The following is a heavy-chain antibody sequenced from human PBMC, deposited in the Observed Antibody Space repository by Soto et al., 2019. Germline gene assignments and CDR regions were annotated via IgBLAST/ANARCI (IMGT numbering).Heavy chain of an antibody. CDR2: ISYDGSNK. CDR1: GFTFSSYA. V-gene: IGHV3-30-3*01. J-gene: IGHJ4*02. D-gene: IGHD3-22*01. CDR3: RGYYYDSSGGGSFDY. Sequence: GGSLRLSCAASGFTFSSYAMHWVRQAPGKGLEWVAVISYDGSNKYYADSVKGRFTISRDNSKNTLYLQMNSLRAEDTAVYYARGYYYDSSGGGSFDYWGQGTLVTVSS.